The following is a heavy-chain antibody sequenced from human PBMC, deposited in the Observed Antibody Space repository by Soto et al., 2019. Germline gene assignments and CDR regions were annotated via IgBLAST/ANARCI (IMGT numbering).Heavy chain of an antibody. CDR2: ISWNSGSI. Sequence: GGSLRLSCAASGFTFDDYAMHWVRQAPGKGLEWVSGISWNSGSIGYADSVKGRFTISRDNAKNSLYLQMNSLRAEDTALYYCAKDISDAVSYGDYVFFAFDIWGQGTMVTVSS. CDR3: AKDISDAVSYGDYVFFAFDI. V-gene: IGHV3-9*01. J-gene: IGHJ3*02. D-gene: IGHD4-17*01. CDR1: GFTFDDYA.